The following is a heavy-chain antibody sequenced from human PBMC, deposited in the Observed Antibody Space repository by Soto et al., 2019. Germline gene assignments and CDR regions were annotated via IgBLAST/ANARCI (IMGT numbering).Heavy chain of an antibody. Sequence: ASVKVSCKASGYSFTNNDVSWVLQATGQGLEWMGWINPGSGDTGYAQKFQGRVTMTRDISIATAYMELSSLRSDDTAIHYCARMATFGSLKWFDPWGQGTLVTVS. V-gene: IGHV1-8*01. CDR3: ARMATFGSLKWFDP. D-gene: IGHD3-16*01. CDR2: INPGSGDT. J-gene: IGHJ5*02. CDR1: GYSFTNND.